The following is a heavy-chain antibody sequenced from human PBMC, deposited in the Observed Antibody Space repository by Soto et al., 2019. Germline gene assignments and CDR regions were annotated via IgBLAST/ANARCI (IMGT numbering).Heavy chain of an antibody. J-gene: IGHJ6*02. Sequence: SETLSLTCTVSGGSISSSSYYWGWIRQPPGKGLEWIGSIYYSGSTYCNPSLKSRVTISVDTSKNQFSLKLSSVTAADTAVYYCARHDRGPDTPYYYYGMDVWGQGTTVTVSS. CDR1: GGSISSSSYY. V-gene: IGHV4-39*01. CDR3: ARHDRGPDTPYYYYGMDV. CDR2: IYYSGST. D-gene: IGHD3-22*01.